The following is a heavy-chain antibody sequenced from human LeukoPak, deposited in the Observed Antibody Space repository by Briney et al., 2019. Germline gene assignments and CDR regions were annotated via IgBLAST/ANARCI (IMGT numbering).Heavy chain of an antibody. D-gene: IGHD4-17*01. Sequence: SETLSLTCTVSGYSISSGYYWGWIRQPPGKGLEWIGSICHSGSTYYNPSLKSRVTISVDTSKNQFSLKLSSVTAADTAVYYCARSGIDYGDYVGVFWFDPWGQGTLVTVSS. CDR1: GYSISSGYY. CDR3: ARSGIDYGDYVGVFWFDP. CDR2: ICHSGST. V-gene: IGHV4-38-2*02. J-gene: IGHJ5*02.